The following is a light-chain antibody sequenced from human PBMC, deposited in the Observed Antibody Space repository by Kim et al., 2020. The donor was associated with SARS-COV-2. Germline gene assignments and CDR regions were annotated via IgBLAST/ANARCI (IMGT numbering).Light chain of an antibody. J-gene: IGLJ2*01. CDR1: NVGRKS. CDR3: QVWDSSSDHVV. V-gene: IGLV3-21*04. CDR2: YVS. Sequence: APGKRARITCGGNNVGRKSVDWYQRKRSQAPVLVIYYVSDRPSGIPERFSGSNSGNTATLTISRVEAGDEADYYCQVWDSSSDHVVFGGGTQLTVL.